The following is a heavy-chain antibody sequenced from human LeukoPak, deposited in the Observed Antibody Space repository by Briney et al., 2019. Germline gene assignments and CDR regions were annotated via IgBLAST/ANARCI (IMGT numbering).Heavy chain of an antibody. V-gene: IGHV3-23*01. CDR3: AKGHYDFRDS. D-gene: IGHD3-3*01. Sequence: PGGSRDLSGEASGFPFGTFTCGGARRAQGKGLEGVSTITGDDGTYYADSVKGRFTISRDTSSNPLYLQMNSLSAADTALSYCAKGHYDFRDSWGQGTLVTVSS. CDR1: GFPFGTFT. CDR2: ITGDDGT. J-gene: IGHJ5*02.